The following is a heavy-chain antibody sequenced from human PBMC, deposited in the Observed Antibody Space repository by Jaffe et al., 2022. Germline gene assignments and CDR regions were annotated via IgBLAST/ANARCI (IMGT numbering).Heavy chain of an antibody. CDR3: AKDMRGGCSGGSCYSEAYFQH. CDR2: ISWNSGSI. D-gene: IGHD2-15*01. CDR1: GFTFDDYA. Sequence: EVQLVESGGGLVQPGRSLRLSCAASGFTFDDYAMHWVRQAPGKGLEWVSGISWNSGSIGYADSVKGRFTISRDNAKNSLYLQMNSLRAEDTALYYCAKDMRGGCSGGSCYSEAYFQHWGQGTLVTVSS. J-gene: IGHJ1*01. V-gene: IGHV3-9*01.